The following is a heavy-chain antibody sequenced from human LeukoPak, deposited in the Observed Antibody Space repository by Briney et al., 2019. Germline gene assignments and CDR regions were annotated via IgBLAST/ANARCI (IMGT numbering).Heavy chain of an antibody. CDR1: GFTFSSYA. CDR2: ISYDGSNK. CDR3: AKEGKTRTWNYYQAKPVY. J-gene: IGHJ4*02. Sequence: GGSLRLSCAASGFTFSSYAMHWVRQAPGKGLEWVAVISYDGSNKYYADSVKGRFTISRDNSKNTLYLHMDSLRADDTAVYYCAKEGKTRTWNYYQAKPVYWGQGTLVTVSS. V-gene: IGHV3-30*04. D-gene: IGHD1-7*01.